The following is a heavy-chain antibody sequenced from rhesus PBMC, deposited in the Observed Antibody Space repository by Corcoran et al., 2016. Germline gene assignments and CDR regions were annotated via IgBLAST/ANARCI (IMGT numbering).Heavy chain of an antibody. CDR1: GFSISTPGTG. J-gene: IGHJ1*01. CDR3: ARVRCTSTTCYRPYYAYFEF. V-gene: IGHV2-95*01. D-gene: IGHD2-2*01. Sequence: QVTSTESGPALVTPTQTLTLTCPFSGFSISTPGTGLVCIRPPPRTALQLLASIYWNVSKYNSTSMKSRLTISKDTSKNQVVLTMTNMDPVDTATYYCARVRCTSTTCYRPYYAYFEFWGQGALVTVSS. CDR2: IYWNVSK.